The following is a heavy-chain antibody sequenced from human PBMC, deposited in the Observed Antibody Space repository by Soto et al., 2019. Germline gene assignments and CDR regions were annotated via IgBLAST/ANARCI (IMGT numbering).Heavy chain of an antibody. Sequence: QLQLMQSGGEAKNPGASVKVSCEASSYSFSTYAISWLRQAPGQGLEWMGLITPNNGYTNYAQKFQGRLILTTDIPSSTAYMELTSLRYDDTAMYYCATSYDSGFDPWGQGTLVSVS. D-gene: IGHD3-3*01. CDR3: ATSYDSGFDP. CDR2: ITPNNGYT. CDR1: SYSFSTYA. V-gene: IGHV1-18*01. J-gene: IGHJ5*02.